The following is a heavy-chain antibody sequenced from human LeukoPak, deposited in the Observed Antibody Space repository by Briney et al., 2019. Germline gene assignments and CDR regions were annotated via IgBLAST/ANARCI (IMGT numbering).Heavy chain of an antibody. CDR1: GFTFSSYA. J-gene: IGHJ5*02. CDR2: ISYDGSNK. CDR3: ARGPRRDGYNSWFDP. D-gene: IGHD5-24*01. V-gene: IGHV3-30*04. Sequence: GGSLRLSCAASGFTFSSYAMHWVRQAPGKGLEWVAVISYDGSNKYYADSVKGRFTISRDNAKNTLYLQMNSLRAEDTAVYYCARGPRRDGYNSWFDPWGQGTLVTVSS.